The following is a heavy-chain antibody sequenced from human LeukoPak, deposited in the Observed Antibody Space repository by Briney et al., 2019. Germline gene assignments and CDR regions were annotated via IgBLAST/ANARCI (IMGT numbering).Heavy chain of an antibody. CDR2: IIPIFGTA. D-gene: IGHD5-24*01. CDR3: ARDAQMRWLQLNYGLDY. CDR1: GGTFSSYA. J-gene: IGHJ4*02. Sequence: SVKVSCKASGGTFSSYAISWVRQAPGQGLEWMGGIIPIFGTANYAQKFQGRVTITADESTSTAYMELSSLRSEDTAVYYCARDAQMRWLQLNYGLDYWGQGTLVTVSS. V-gene: IGHV1-69*13.